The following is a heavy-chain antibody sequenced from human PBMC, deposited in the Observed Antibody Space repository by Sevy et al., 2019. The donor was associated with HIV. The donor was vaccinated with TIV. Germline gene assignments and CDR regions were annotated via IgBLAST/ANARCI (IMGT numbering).Heavy chain of an antibody. CDR1: GYNFMSDG. J-gene: IGHJ4*02. CDR3: ARVPTYYYGSGTYFDY. V-gene: IGHV1-18*01. D-gene: IGHD3-10*01. CDR2: IGLYNGNA. Sequence: ASVKVSCKASGYNFMSDGISWVRQAPGQGLEWEGWIGLYNGNAHSAQKLKDRVTMTADTSTSTAYMELRSLRSDDTAVYYCARVPTYYYGSGTYFDYWGQGTLVTVSS.